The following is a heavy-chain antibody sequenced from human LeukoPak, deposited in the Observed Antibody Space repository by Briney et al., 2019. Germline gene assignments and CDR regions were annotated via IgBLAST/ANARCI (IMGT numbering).Heavy chain of an antibody. Sequence: PGGSLRLSCAASGFTFSCFGMNWVRQAPGKGLEWVSSISSSSSYIYYADSVKGRFTISRDNAKNSLYLQMNSLRAEDTAVYYCARQLDLTPFDPWGQGTLVTVSS. V-gene: IGHV3-21*01. D-gene: IGHD4-23*01. J-gene: IGHJ5*02. CDR3: ARQLDLTPFDP. CDR2: ISSSSSYI. CDR1: GFTFSCFG.